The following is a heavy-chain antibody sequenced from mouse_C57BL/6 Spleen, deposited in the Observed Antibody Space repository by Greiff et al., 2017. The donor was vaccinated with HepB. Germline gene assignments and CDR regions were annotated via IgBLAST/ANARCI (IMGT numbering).Heavy chain of an antibody. CDR1: GYTFTDYY. CDR3: ARGLVYFDV. J-gene: IGHJ1*03. D-gene: IGHD2-4*01. Sequence: EVQLQQSGPELVKPGASVKISCKASGYTFTDYYMNWVKQSHGKSLEWIGDINPNNGGTSYNQKFKGKATLTVDKSSSTAYMELRSLTSEDSAVYYCARGLVYFDVWGTGTTVTVSS. CDR2: INPNNGGT. V-gene: IGHV1-26*01.